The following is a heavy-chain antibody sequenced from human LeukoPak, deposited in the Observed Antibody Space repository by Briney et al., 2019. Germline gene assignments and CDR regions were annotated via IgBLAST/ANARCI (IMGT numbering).Heavy chain of an antibody. CDR3: ARGTGHPNWFDP. V-gene: IGHV4-31*03. CDR1: GGSISSGGYY. J-gene: IGHJ5*02. D-gene: IGHD3/OR15-3a*01. CDR2: IYYSGST. Sequence: SETLSLTCTVSGGSISSGGYYWSWIRQHPGKGLEWIGYIYYSGSTYYNPSLKSRVTISVDTSKNQFSLKLSSVTAADTAVYYCARGTGHPNWFDPWGQGTLVTVSS.